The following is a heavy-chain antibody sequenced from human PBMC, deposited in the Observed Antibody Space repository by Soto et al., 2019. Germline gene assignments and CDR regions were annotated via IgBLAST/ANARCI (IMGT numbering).Heavy chain of an antibody. V-gene: IGHV1-69*13. CDR2: IIPIFGTA. J-gene: IGHJ6*02. CDR1: GGTFSSYA. Sequence: GASVKVSCKASGGTFSSYAISWVRQAPGQGLEWMGGIIPIFGTANYAQKFQGRVTITADESTSTAYMELSSLRSEDTAVYYCASEYYYGSGSYYYYGMDVWGQGTTVTVSS. CDR3: ASEYYYGSGSYYYYGMDV. D-gene: IGHD3-10*01.